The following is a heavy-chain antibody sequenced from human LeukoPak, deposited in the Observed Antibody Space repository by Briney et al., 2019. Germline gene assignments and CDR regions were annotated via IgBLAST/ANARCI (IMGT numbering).Heavy chain of an antibody. CDR3: ARWANRGFTYGCDY. CDR1: GYNFTDYW. J-gene: IGHJ4*02. CDR2: IYPGDSDT. V-gene: IGHV5-51*01. Sequence: GESLKISCRGSGYNFTDYWIGWVRQMPGKGLDWMAIIYPGDSDTRYNPSFRGQVTMSADKSISTAYLQWSSLKASDAAMYYCARWANRGFTYGCDYWGQGTLVTVSS. D-gene: IGHD5-18*01.